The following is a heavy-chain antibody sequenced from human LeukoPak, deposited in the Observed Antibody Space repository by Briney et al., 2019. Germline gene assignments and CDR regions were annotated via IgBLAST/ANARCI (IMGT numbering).Heavy chain of an antibody. J-gene: IGHJ4*02. D-gene: IGHD5-18*01. V-gene: IGHV3-9*01. CDR2: ISWNSGNI. CDR3: AKDITHDTVMFSFAS. CDR1: GFTFDDYA. Sequence: PGGSLRLSCAASGFTFDDYAMHWVRQTPRKGLEWVSGISWNSGNIGYADSVKGRFAISRDNARNSLYLQMNSLRAEDTALYYCAKDITHDTVMFSFASWGQGTLVTVSS.